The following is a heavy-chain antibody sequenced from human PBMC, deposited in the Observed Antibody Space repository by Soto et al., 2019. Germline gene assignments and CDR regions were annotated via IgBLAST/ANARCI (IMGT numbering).Heavy chain of an antibody. CDR3: IGQITFCGLVFMY. CDR2: IKSETDGGTT. J-gene: IGHJ4*02. CDR1: GFRFTSAW. D-gene: IGHD3-3*01. Sequence: GGSLRLSCTASGFRFTSAWMNWVRQAPGKGLEWVGRIKSETDGGTTAFTAPVKDRFTISRDDAENTVSRQMNSLITEDTAVNYFIGQITFCGLVFMYWGQGTPVPVSS. V-gene: IGHV3-15*07.